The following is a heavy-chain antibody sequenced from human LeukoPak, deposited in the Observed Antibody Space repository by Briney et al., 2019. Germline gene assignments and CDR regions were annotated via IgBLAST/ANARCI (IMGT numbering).Heavy chain of an antibody. D-gene: IGHD2-21*01. CDR1: GYTFTTYG. Sequence: ASVKVSCKASGYTFTTYGINWVRLAPGQGLKWMGWISTNNGNTNYARKFQGRVTMTSDTSTSTAYMELRSLRSDDTAVYYCARDLAGTRLFDYWGQGTLVTVSS. V-gene: IGHV1-18*01. CDR2: ISTNNGNT. J-gene: IGHJ4*02. CDR3: ARDLAGTRLFDY.